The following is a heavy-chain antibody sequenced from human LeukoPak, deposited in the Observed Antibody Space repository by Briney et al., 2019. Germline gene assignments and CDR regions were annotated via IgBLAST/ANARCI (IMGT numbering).Heavy chain of an antibody. Sequence: GGALRLSCAASGFTFSRHWMGWVRPAPGKGLEWAASIKQDGSQYYVDSVKGRFFISRDNAKNSVSLQLNSLRGEDTAVYYCARGPDFGDRLDYFDYWGQGTLVTVS. J-gene: IGHJ4*02. CDR2: IKQDGSQ. CDR3: ARGPDFGDRLDYFDY. D-gene: IGHD4-17*01. V-gene: IGHV3-7*01. CDR1: GFTFSRHW.